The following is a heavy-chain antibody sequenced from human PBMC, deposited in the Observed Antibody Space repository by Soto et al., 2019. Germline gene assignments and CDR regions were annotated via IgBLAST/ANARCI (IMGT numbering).Heavy chain of an antibody. CDR3: AKEGLRFLEWLLYFRNYFDY. CDR2: ISYDGSNK. CDR1: GFTFSSYG. V-gene: IGHV3-30*18. Sequence: GGSLRLSCAASGFTFSSYGMHWVRQAPGKGLEWLAVISYDGSNKYYADSVKGRFTISRDNSKNTLYLQMNSLRAEDTAVYYCAKEGLRFLEWLLYFRNYFDYWGQGTLVTVSS. D-gene: IGHD3-3*01. J-gene: IGHJ4*02.